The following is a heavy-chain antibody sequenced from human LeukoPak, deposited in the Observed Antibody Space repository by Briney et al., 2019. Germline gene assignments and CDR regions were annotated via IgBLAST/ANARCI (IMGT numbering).Heavy chain of an antibody. J-gene: IGHJ4*02. Sequence: GSLRLSFAASGFPVSSNYMSWVRPAPGKGLEWVSVIYSGGSTYYADSVKGRFTISRGNSKNTLYLQMNSLRAEDTAVYYCARVFCSSTSCYDYFDYWGQGTLVTVSS. V-gene: IGHV3-53*01. CDR2: IYSGGST. CDR3: ARVFCSSTSCYDYFDY. CDR1: GFPVSSNY. D-gene: IGHD2-2*01.